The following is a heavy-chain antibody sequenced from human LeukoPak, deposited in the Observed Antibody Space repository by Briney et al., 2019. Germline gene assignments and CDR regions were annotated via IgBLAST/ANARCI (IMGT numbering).Heavy chain of an antibody. Sequence: GGSLRLSCAASGFTFSSYAMSWVRQAPGKGLEWVSAISGSGGSTYYADSVKGRFTISRDNSKNTLYLQMNSLRAEDTAVYYCARVGRYYYDSSGDYWGQGTLVTVSS. D-gene: IGHD3-22*01. CDR1: GFTFSSYA. CDR2: ISGSGGST. V-gene: IGHV3-23*01. CDR3: ARVGRYYYDSSGDY. J-gene: IGHJ4*02.